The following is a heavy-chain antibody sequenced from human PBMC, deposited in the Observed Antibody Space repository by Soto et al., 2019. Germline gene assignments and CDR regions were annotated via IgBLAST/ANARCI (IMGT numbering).Heavy chain of an antibody. CDR2: FYNANTT. CDR1: GFSVSRNF. J-gene: IGHJ3*01. V-gene: IGHV3-66*01. Sequence: EVQLGESGGGVVQPGGSLRISCAASGFSVSRNFISWVRQAPGKGLEWVSVFYNANTTHYADFVKGRFTVSRDNSKNTLYLQMSSLRAEDTAVYYCARENGHAFDLWGQGTMVTVSS. CDR3: ARENGHAFDL. D-gene: IGHD2-8*01.